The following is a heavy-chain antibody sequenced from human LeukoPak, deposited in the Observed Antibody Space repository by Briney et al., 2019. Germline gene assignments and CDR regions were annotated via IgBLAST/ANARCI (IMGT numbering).Heavy chain of an antibody. D-gene: IGHD2-21*01. Sequence: GASVKVSCKASGYTFTGYYMHWVRQAPGRGLEWMGWINPNSGGTSSAQKFQGRVTMTRDTSITTVYMEVRWLTSDDTAIYYCARADRLHGGPYLIGPWGLGTLVTVSS. CDR3: ARADRLHGGPYLIGP. V-gene: IGHV1-2*02. J-gene: IGHJ5*02. CDR1: GYTFTGYY. CDR2: INPNSGGT.